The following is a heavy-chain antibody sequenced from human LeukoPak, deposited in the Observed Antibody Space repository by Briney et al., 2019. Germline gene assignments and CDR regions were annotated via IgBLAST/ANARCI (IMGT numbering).Heavy chain of an antibody. V-gene: IGHV5-51*01. CDR3: ARNGDINSSGWYVY. CDR2: IYPGDSDT. D-gene: IGHD6-19*01. J-gene: IGHJ4*02. Sequence: GESLKISCKGSGYSFTSYWIGWVRQMPGKGLEGMGIIYPGDSDTTSSPSLQGQVTISADKSISTAYLQWSSLKASDTAMYYCARNGDINSSGWYVYWGQGTLVTVSS. CDR1: GYSFTSYW.